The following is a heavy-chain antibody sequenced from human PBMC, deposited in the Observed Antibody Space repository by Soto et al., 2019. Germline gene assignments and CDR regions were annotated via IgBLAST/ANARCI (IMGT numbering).Heavy chain of an antibody. J-gene: IGHJ3*02. D-gene: IGHD1-7*01. CDR1: GFTFSNYV. Sequence: EVQLLESGGGLVQPGGSLRLSCAASGFTFSNYVMNRVRQAPGKGLEWVSTISYSADKTFYADSVKGRFTISRDNSRDTLFLQMNSLRADDAAVYYCARRARTATTNWGAFDIWGQGTMVTVSS. CDR3: ARRARTATTNWGAFDI. V-gene: IGHV3-23*01. CDR2: ISYSADKT.